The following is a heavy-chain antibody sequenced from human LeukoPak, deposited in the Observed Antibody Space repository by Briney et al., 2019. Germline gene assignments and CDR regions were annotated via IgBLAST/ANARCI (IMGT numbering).Heavy chain of an antibody. CDR2: IYSSGST. CDR1: GGSISSSYYY. Sequence: SETLSLTCTVSGGSISSSYYYWGWIRQPPGKGLEWIGSIYSSGSTYYNPSLKSRVTISVDTSKNQFSLKLSSVTAADTAVYYCARQGLVLGYSSSWPDYWGQGTLVTVSS. V-gene: IGHV4-39*01. CDR3: ARQGLVLGYSSSWPDY. D-gene: IGHD6-13*01. J-gene: IGHJ4*02.